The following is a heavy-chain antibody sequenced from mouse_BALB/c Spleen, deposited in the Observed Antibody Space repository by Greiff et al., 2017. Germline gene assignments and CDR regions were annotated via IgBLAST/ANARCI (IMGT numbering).Heavy chain of an antibody. CDR1: GFTFSSFG. CDR2: ISSGSSTI. Sequence: EVQVVESGGGLVQPGGSRKLSCAASGFTFSSFGMHWVRQAPEKGLEWVAYISSGSSTIYYADTVKGRFTISRDNPKNTLFLQMTSLRSEDTAMYYCARILRSWFAYWGQGTLVTVSA. CDR3: ARILRSWFAY. D-gene: IGHD1-1*01. J-gene: IGHJ3*01. V-gene: IGHV5-17*02.